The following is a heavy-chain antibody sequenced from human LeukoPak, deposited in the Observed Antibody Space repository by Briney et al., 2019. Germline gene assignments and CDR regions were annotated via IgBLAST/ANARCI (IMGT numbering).Heavy chain of an antibody. CDR3: ARCTVMTGWYYYYGMDV. D-gene: IGHD3-9*01. Sequence: GASVTVSFKASGYTFTGYYMHWVRQAPGQGREWMGWINPNSGGTNYAQKFQGRVTMTSDTSISTAYMELSRLRSDDTAVYYCARCTVMTGWYYYYGMDVWGQGTTVTVSS. CDR2: INPNSGGT. J-gene: IGHJ6*02. V-gene: IGHV1-2*02. CDR1: GYTFTGYY.